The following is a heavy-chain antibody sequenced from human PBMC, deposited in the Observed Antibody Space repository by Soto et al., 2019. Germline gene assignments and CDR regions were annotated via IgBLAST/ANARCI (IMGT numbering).Heavy chain of an antibody. D-gene: IGHD1-1*01. Sequence: SETLSLTCTVSGGSITNSSSYWGWIRQPPGKGLEWMGSIYYSGIRYNNPSLKSRVTMSVDTSKNQFSLRLTSVTAADTAVYYCARDRMTTYGSGKLYYFDYWGQGNPVTVSS. CDR1: GGSITNSSSY. CDR2: IYYSGIR. CDR3: ARDRMTTYGSGKLYYFDY. V-gene: IGHV4-39*02. J-gene: IGHJ4*02.